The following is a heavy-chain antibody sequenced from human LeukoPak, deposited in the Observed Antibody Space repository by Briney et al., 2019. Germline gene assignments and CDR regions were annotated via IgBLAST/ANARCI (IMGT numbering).Heavy chain of an antibody. J-gene: IGHJ5*02. CDR3: ARAPAATNWFDP. V-gene: IGHV4-30-4*08. CDR1: GGSISSGDYY. Sequence: SETLSLTCTVSGGSISSGDYYWSWIRQPPGKGLEWIGYIYYSGSTYYNPSLKSRVTISVHTSKNQFPLKLSSVTAADTAVYYCARAPAATNWFDPWGQGTLVTVSS. CDR2: IYYSGST. D-gene: IGHD2-15*01.